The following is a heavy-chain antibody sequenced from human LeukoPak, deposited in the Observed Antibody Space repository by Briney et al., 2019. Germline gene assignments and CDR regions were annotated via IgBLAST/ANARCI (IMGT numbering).Heavy chain of an antibody. Sequence: PSETLSLTCAVYGGSFSGYYWSWIRQPPGKGLEWIGEINHSGSTNYNPSLKSRVTISVDTSKNKFSLKLSSVTAADTAVYYCARDYGSGVGSIARGAYYFDYWGQGTLVTVSS. V-gene: IGHV4-34*01. CDR3: ARDYGSGVGSIARGAYYFDY. CDR1: GGSFSGYY. J-gene: IGHJ4*02. D-gene: IGHD3-10*01. CDR2: INHSGST.